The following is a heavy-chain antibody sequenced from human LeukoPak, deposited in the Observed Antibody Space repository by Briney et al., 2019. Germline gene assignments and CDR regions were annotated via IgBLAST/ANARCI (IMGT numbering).Heavy chain of an antibody. D-gene: IGHD2-8*01. Sequence: PGGSLRLSCAASGFTFSSYAMHWVRQAPGKGLEYVSAISSNGGSTYYAHSVKGRFTISRDNSKNTLYLQMGSLRAEDMAVYYCARVANGAFDIWGQGTMVTVSS. CDR2: ISSNGGST. CDR1: GFTFSSYA. J-gene: IGHJ3*02. CDR3: ARVANGAFDI. V-gene: IGHV3-64*01.